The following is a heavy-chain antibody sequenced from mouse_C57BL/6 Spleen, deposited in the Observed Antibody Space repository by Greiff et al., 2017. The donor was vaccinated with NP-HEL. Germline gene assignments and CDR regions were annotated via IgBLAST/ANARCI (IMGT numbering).Heavy chain of an antibody. Sequence: QVQLQQPGAELVMPGASVKLSCKASGYTFTSYWMHWVKQRPGQGLEWIGEIDPSDSYTNYNQKFKGKSTLTVDKSSSTAYMQLSSLTSEDSAVYYCASGLRSYYFDYWGQGTTLTVSS. V-gene: IGHV1-69*01. J-gene: IGHJ2*01. D-gene: IGHD1-1*01. CDR2: IDPSDSYT. CDR3: ASGLRSYYFDY. CDR1: GYTFTSYW.